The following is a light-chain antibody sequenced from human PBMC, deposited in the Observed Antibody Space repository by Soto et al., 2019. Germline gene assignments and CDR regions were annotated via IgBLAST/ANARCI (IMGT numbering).Light chain of an antibody. Sequence: EIVLTQSPGTLSLSPGERATLSCRASQSVSSSYLAWYQQKPSQAPRLLIYGASSRATGIPDRFSGSGSGTEFNLTISILEPEDFAVYYCQQYGSSVFTFGPGTKVDIK. CDR1: QSVSSSY. V-gene: IGKV3-20*01. CDR3: QQYGSSVFT. CDR2: GAS. J-gene: IGKJ3*01.